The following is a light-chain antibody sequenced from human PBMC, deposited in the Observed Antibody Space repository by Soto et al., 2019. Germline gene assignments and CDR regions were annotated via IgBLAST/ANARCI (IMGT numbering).Light chain of an antibody. Sequence: DIQMTQSPSTLSGSVGDRVTITCRASQTISTWLAWYQQKPGKAPKLLIYAASSLQSGVPSRFSGSGSGTQFTLTISSLQPDDFAIYYCQQYNTYSYTFGQGTRLEI. CDR3: QQYNTYSYT. CDR2: AAS. J-gene: IGKJ5*01. CDR1: QTISTW. V-gene: IGKV1-5*01.